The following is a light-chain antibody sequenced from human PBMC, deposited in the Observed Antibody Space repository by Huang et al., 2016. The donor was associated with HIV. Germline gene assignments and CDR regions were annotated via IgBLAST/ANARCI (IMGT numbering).Light chain of an antibody. J-gene: IGKJ2*01. CDR3: QQSYSTPPENS. CDR1: QSISSD. CDR2: AAS. Sequence: DIQMTQSPSSLSASVGDRVTITCRASQSISSDLNWYQQKPRKAPKLLIYAASNLQSGVPSRFSGSGSGTDFTLTISSLQPEDFATYYCQQSYSTPPENSFGQGTKLDIK. V-gene: IGKV1-39*01.